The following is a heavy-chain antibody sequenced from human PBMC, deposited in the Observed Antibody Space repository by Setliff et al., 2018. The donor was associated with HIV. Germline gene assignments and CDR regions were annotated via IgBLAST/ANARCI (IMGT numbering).Heavy chain of an antibody. J-gene: IGHJ4*02. Sequence: SGPTLVNPTQTLTLTCTFSGLSLSTSGVGVGWIRQSPGKALEWLAFIYWNNNKHYSTSLKSRISVTKDTSKNLVVFTMTNMDPVDTATYYCAYSGRQLRGPYFDFWGQGTPVTVSS. V-gene: IGHV2-5*01. CDR2: IYWNNNK. D-gene: IGHD1-1*01. CDR1: GLSLSTSGVG. CDR3: AYSGRQLRGPYFDF.